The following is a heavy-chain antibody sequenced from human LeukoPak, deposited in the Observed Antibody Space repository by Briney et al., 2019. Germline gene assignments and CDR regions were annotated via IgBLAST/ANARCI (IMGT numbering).Heavy chain of an antibody. CDR3: AKSFAVTTHSYYGIDV. CDR1: GFTFSAYG. Sequence: PGRSLRLSCAASGFTFSAYGMHWARQAPGKGLEWVAIISYDGREKYYADSVKGRLTISRNSSISTVHLQMNSLGLEDTAVYYCAKSFAVTTHSYYGIDVWGQGTTVTVSS. D-gene: IGHD4-17*01. V-gene: IGHV3-30*18. J-gene: IGHJ6*02. CDR2: ISYDGREK.